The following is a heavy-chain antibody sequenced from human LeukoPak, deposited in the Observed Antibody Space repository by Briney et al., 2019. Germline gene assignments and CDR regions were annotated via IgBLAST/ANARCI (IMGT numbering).Heavy chain of an antibody. D-gene: IGHD3-22*01. CDR1: GYTFTGYY. CDR2: INPNSGGT. CDR3: AGGGGGYYDSSGYYDY. V-gene: IGHV1-2*04. J-gene: IGHJ4*02. Sequence: ASVKVSCKASGYTFTGYYMHWVRQAPGQGLEWMGWINPNSGGTNYAQKFQGWVTMTRDTSISTAYMELSRLRSDDTAVYYCAGGGGGYYDSSGYYDYWGQGTLVTVSS.